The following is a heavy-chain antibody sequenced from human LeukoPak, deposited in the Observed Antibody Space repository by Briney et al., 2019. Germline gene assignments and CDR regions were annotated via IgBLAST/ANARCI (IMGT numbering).Heavy chain of an antibody. J-gene: IGHJ3*02. V-gene: IGHV3-21*01. CDR2: ISSSSSYI. CDR3: ARRVMGARDAFDI. Sequence: GSLRLSCAASGFTFSTYSMNWVRQAPGRGLEWVSSISSSSSYIYYADSVKGRFTISRDNAKNSLYLQMNSLRAEDTAVYYCARRVMGARDAFDIWGQGTMVTVSS. D-gene: IGHD1-26*01. CDR1: GFTFSTYS.